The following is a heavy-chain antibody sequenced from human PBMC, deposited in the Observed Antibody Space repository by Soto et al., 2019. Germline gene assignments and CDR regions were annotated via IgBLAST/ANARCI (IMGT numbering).Heavy chain of an antibody. V-gene: IGHV4-59*01. CDR1: GGSISSNY. CDR3: AREGDWRYFDH. CDR2: IYYSGST. D-gene: IGHD2-21*02. J-gene: IGHJ4*02. Sequence: SETLSLTCTVSGGSISSNYWSWIRQPPGKGLEWIGYIYYSGSTNYNPSLKSRVTISVDTSKNQFSLKLSSVTAADTAVYYCAREGDWRYFDHWGQGTLVTVSS.